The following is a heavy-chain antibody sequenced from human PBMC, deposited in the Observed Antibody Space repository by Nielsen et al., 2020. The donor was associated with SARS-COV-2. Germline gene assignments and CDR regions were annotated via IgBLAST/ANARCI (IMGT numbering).Heavy chain of an antibody. Sequence: ASVKVSCKASGYTFTGYYMHWVRQAPGQGLEWMGWINPNSGGTNYAQKFQGRVTMTRDSSINTAYMELSRLRSDDTAVYYCARVAAAGTYYYYYYMDVWGKGTTVTVSS. J-gene: IGHJ6*03. V-gene: IGHV1-2*02. D-gene: IGHD6-13*01. CDR2: INPNSGGT. CDR1: GYTFTGYY. CDR3: ARVAAAGTYYYYYYMDV.